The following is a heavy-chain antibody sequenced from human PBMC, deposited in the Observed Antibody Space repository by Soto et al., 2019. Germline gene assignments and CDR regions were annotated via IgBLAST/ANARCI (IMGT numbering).Heavy chain of an antibody. J-gene: IGHJ4*02. V-gene: IGHV3-74*01. CDR3: ARDSAGSSWPPPFDY. CDR1: GFTFNNYW. Sequence: GSLRLSCAASGFTFNNYWMHWVRQAPGKGLVWVSRINSDGSSISNADSVRGRFTISRDNAKNTLYLQMNSLRVEDTAVYYCARDSAGSSWPPPFDYWGQGILVTVSS. D-gene: IGHD6-13*01. CDR2: INSDGSSI.